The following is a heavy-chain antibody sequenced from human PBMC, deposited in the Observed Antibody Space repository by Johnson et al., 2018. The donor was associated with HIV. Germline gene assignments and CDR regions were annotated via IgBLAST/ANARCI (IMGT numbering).Heavy chain of an antibody. CDR3: ARLRGAFDI. Sequence: VQLVESGGGLVQPGGSLRLSCVASGFTFSSYWMSWVRQAPGKGLEWVANIKQDGSEKYYVDSVKGRFTISRDNSKNTLYLQMHSLRAEDTAVYYCARLRGAFDIWGQGTMVTVSS. CDR1: GFTFSSYW. J-gene: IGHJ3*02. CDR2: IKQDGSEK. V-gene: IGHV3-7*01.